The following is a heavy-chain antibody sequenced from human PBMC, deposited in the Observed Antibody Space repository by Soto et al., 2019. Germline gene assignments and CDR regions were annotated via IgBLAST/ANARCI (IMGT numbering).Heavy chain of an antibody. D-gene: IGHD5-12*01. J-gene: IGHJ3*02. CDR3: ARDRFEWLRLGVAFDI. CDR1: GGSFSGYY. Sequence: KPSETLSLTCAVYGGSFSGYYWSWIRQPPGKGLEWIGEINHSGSTNYNPSPKSRVTISVDTSKNQFSLKLSSVTAADTAVYYCARDRFEWLRLGVAFDIWGQGTMVTVSS. V-gene: IGHV4-34*01. CDR2: INHSGST.